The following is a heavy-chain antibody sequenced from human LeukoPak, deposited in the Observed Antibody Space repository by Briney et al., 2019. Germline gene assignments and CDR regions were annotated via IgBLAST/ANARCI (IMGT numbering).Heavy chain of an antibody. J-gene: IGHJ4*02. CDR2: ISYDGSNE. CDR1: GFAFSSYA. CDR3: ARGVGSSSWYFDY. Sequence: GGSLRLSCAASGFAFSSYALHWVRQAPGKGLEWMAVISYDGSNEYYADSVKGRFTISRDNSKNTVYLQMNSLRGEDTAVYYCARGVGSSSWYFDYWGQGTLVTVSS. D-gene: IGHD6-13*01. V-gene: IGHV3-30*04.